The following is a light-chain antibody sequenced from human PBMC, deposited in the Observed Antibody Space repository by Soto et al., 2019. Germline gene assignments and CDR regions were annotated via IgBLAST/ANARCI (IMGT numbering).Light chain of an antibody. J-gene: IGKJ3*01. CDR2: AAS. V-gene: IGKV1-9*01. CDR3: QQLNSYSFT. Sequence: IQLTQSPSSLSASVGDRVTITCRASQGISTYLAWYQQKPGKAPRLLISAASTLQSGVPSRFSGSGSGTDFTLTISSLQPEDFATYFCQQLNSYSFTFGPGPKVDIK. CDR1: QGISTY.